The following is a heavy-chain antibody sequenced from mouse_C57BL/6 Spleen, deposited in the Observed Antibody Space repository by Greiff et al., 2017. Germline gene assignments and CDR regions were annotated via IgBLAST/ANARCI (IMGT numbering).Heavy chain of an antibody. J-gene: IGHJ2*01. V-gene: IGHV1-72*01. CDR2: IDPNSGGT. CDR3: ARGAYYYGSSPYFDY. D-gene: IGHD1-1*01. CDR1: GYTFTSYW. Sequence: QVQLQQPGAELVKPGASVKLSCKASGYTFTSYWMHWVKQRPGRGLEWIGRIDPNSGGTKYNEKFKSKATLTVDKPSSTAYMQLSSLTSEDSAVYYCARGAYYYGSSPYFDYWGQGTTRTVSS.